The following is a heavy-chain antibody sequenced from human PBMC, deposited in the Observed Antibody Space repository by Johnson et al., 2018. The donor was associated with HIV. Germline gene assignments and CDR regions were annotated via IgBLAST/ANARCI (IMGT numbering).Heavy chain of an antibody. V-gene: IGHV3-7*03. CDR2: IKQDGSET. J-gene: IGHJ3*02. CDR3: GFDI. CDR1: GFSVSSNY. Sequence: QLVESGGGLVQPGGSLRLSCAASGFSVSSNYMTWVRQAPGKGLEWVANIKQDGSETYYVDSVKGRFTISRDNAKNLLFLQMNSLRAEDTAVYYCGFDIWGQGTMVTVSS.